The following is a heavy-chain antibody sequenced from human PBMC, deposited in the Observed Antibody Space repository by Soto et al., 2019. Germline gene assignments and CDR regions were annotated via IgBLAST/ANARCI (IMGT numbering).Heavy chain of an antibody. J-gene: IGHJ4*02. CDR2: IHHSGST. Sequence: QMQLQESGPGLVKASETLSLTCAVSGASISSAQYWTWVSQPPGKGLEWIGDIHHSGSTNNNPSLRSRLIMSVDTSKHQFSLNLNSVTAADTAVYYCARSFGWYAIDQWGQGTLVTVSS. CDR3: ARSFGWYAIDQ. CDR1: GASISSAQY. D-gene: IGHD6-19*01. V-gene: IGHV4-4*02.